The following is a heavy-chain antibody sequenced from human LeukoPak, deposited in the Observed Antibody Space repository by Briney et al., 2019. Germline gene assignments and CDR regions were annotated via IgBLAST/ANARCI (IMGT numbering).Heavy chain of an antibody. Sequence: SGTLSLTCTVSGGSISSGDYYWSWIRQPPGKGLEWIGYIYYSGSTYYNPSLKSRVTISVDTSKNQFSLKLSSVTAADTAVYYCARDPRGYSYGFDYWGQGTLVTVSS. CDR3: ARDPRGYSYGFDY. D-gene: IGHD5-18*01. CDR2: IYYSGST. CDR1: GGSISSGDYY. V-gene: IGHV4-30-4*01. J-gene: IGHJ4*02.